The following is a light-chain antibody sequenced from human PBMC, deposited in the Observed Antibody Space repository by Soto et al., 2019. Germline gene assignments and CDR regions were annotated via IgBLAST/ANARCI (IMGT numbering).Light chain of an antibody. J-gene: IGKJ1*01. CDR3: MQALQPPWT. CDR1: QSLLHSNGKNY. Sequence: DIVMTQSPLPLSVTPGEPASISCRSSQSLLHSNGKNYLDWYLQKPGQSPQLLIYFGSDRASGVPARFSGSGAGTEFTLQISRVEAEDVGVYFCMQALQPPWTFGQGTKVEIK. CDR2: FGS. V-gene: IGKV2-28*01.